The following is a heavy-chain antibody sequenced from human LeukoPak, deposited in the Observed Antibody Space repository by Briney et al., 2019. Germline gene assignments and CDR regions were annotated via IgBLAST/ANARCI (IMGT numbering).Heavy chain of an antibody. J-gene: IGHJ4*02. CDR3: AKAVSCSGGSCYSFFGF. D-gene: IGHD2-15*01. Sequence: GGSLRLSCAASGFTFNNYAMTWVRQAPGKGLEWVSTISGSGGRTYYADSVKGRFTISRDDSKNTLYMQMNSLRAEDTAVYYCAKAVSCSGGSCYSFFGFWGQGSLVTVSS. CDR1: GFTFNNYA. V-gene: IGHV3-23*01. CDR2: ISGSGGRT.